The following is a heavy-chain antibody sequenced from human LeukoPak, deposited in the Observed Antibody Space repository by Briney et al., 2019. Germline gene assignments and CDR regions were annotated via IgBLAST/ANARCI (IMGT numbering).Heavy chain of an antibody. CDR1: GFTFADYA. CDR3: AKDKANIAAAGTRYYYYYYGMDV. V-gene: IGHV3-43*02. Sequence: GGSLRLSCAASGFTFADYAMHWVRLDPGKGLEWVSLISGDGGSTYYADSVKGRFTISRDNSKNSLYLQMNSLRTEDTALYYCAKDKANIAAAGTRYYYYYYGMDVWGQGTTVTVSS. D-gene: IGHD6-13*01. J-gene: IGHJ6*02. CDR2: ISGDGGST.